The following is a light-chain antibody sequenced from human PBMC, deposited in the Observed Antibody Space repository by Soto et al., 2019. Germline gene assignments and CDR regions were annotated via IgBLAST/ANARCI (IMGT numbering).Light chain of an antibody. V-gene: IGKV3-15*01. Sequence: EIVMKQSPATLSVSPGERATISCRAIQNVNSNLAWYHHKPGQPPRLLIYGVSIRVTVIPTRFSGSGSGTDFTLTISSLRSEDSGVYYCLEYESWYPQTCGGGTKVEIK. CDR1: QNVNSN. CDR2: GVS. J-gene: IGKJ4*01. CDR3: LEYESWYPQT.